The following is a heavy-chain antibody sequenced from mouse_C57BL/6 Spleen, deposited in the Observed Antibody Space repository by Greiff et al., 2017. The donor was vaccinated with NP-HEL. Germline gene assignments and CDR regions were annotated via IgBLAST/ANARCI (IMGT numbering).Heavy chain of an antibody. V-gene: IGHV1-18*01. CDR3: ARRGLKPFDY. D-gene: IGHD3-3*01. Sequence: VQLQQSGPELVKPGASVKIPCKASGYTFTDYNMDWVKQSHGKSLEWIGDINPNNGGTIYNQKFKGKATLTVDKSSSTAYMELRSLTSEDTAVYYCARRGLKPFDYWGQGTTLTVSS. CDR2: INPNNGGT. J-gene: IGHJ2*01. CDR1: GYTFTDYN.